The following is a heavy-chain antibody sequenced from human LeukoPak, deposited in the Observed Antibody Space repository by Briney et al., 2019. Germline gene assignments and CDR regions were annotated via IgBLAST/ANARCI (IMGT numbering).Heavy chain of an antibody. CDR3: ARETQESPSAFDI. CDR2: IYTSGST. J-gene: IGHJ3*02. V-gene: IGHV4-61*02. CDR1: GGSISSGSYY. Sequence: SETLSLTCTVSGGSISSGSYYWSWIRQPAGKGLEWIGRIYTSGSTNYNPSLKSRVTISVDTSKNQFSLKLSSVTAADTAVYYCARETQESPSAFDIWGQGTMVTVSS.